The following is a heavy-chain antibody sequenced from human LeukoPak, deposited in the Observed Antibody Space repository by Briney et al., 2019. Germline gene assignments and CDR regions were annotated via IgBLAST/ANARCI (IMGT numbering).Heavy chain of an antibody. J-gene: IGHJ3*02. CDR3: ARDRRREQLHAFDI. CDR1: GGSITSNF. CDR2: THYTDHT. D-gene: IGHD1/OR15-1a*01. Sequence: SQTLSLTCTVSGGSITSNFWSWIRQPPGQGLQWVAYTHYTDHTNYNPSLKSRVTISVDTSKNHLSLMMSSLRAADTAVYYCARDRRREQLHAFDIWGQGTMGTVSS. V-gene: IGHV4-59*01.